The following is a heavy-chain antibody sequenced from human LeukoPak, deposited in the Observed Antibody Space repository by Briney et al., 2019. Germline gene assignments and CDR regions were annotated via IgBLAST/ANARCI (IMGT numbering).Heavy chain of an antibody. CDR2: ISSSSSYI. CDR3: ARGYYYGSGSPSY. Sequence: PGGSLRLSCAASGFTLSSNWMNWVRQAPGKGLEWVSSISSSSSYIYYADSVKGRFTISRDNAKNSLYLQMNSLRAEDTAVYYCARGYYYGSGSPSYWGQGTLVTVSS. V-gene: IGHV3-21*01. CDR1: GFTLSSNW. D-gene: IGHD3-10*01. J-gene: IGHJ4*02.